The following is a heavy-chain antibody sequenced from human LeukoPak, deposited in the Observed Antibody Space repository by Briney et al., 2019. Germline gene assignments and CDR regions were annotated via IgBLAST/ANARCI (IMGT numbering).Heavy chain of an antibody. V-gene: IGHV3-21*01. Sequence: GGSLRLSCAASGFTFSSYSMNWVRQAPGKGLEWVSSISSSSSYIYYADSVKGRFTISRDNAKNSLYLQMNSLRAEDTAVYYCARDPSITMIAFFDYWGQGTLVTVSS. CDR1: GFTFSSYS. CDR2: ISSSSSYI. J-gene: IGHJ4*02. CDR3: ARDPSITMIAFFDY. D-gene: IGHD3-22*01.